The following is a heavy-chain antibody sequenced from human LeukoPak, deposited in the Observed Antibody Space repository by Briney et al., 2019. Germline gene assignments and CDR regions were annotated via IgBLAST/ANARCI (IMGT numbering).Heavy chain of an antibody. CDR3: ARGGYCSSTSCFEYNWFDP. CDR2: INPSGGST. CDR1: GYTFTSYY. J-gene: IGHJ5*02. Sequence: ASVKVSCKASGYTFTSYYMHWVRQAPGQGLEWMGIINPSGGSTSYAQKFQGRVTMTRDTSTSSVYMELSSLRSEDTAVYYCARGGYCSSTSCFEYNWFDPWGQGTLVTVSS. D-gene: IGHD2-2*01. V-gene: IGHV1-46*01.